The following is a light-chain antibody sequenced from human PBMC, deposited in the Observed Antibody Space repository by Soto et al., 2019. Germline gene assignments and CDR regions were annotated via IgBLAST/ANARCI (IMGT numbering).Light chain of an antibody. CDR2: EVT. Sequence: QSALTQPPSASGSPGQSVTISCTGTSSDVGGYNYVSWYQQYPGRAPKLMIYEVTKRPSGVPDRFSGSKSGNTASLTVSGLQVEDEVDYYGSSYAASTIFYFVFGGGTKVTVL. J-gene: IGLJ3*02. V-gene: IGLV2-8*01. CDR1: SSDVGGYNY. CDR3: SSYAASTIFYFV.